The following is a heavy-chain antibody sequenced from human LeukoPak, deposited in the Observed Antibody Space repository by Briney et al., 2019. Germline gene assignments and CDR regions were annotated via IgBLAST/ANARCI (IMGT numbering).Heavy chain of an antibody. CDR2: INAGNGNT. CDR1: GYTFTSYA. V-gene: IGHV1-3*01. J-gene: IGHJ5*02. CDR3: ARRITMVRGVMGGWFDP. Sequence: ASVKVSCKASGYTFTSYAIHWVRQAPGQRLEWMGWINAGNGNTKYSQKFQGRVTITRDTSASTAYMELSSLRSEDTAVYYCARRITMVRGVMGGWFDPWGQGTLVTVSS. D-gene: IGHD3-10*01.